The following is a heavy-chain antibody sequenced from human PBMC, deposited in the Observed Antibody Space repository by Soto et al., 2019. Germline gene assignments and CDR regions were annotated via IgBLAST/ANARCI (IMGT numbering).Heavy chain of an antibody. CDR2: INHSGST. Sequence: SETLSLTCPVYGGSFSTYYWSWIRQPPGKGLEWIGEINHSGSTNYNPSLKSRVTISVDTSKNQFSLKLSSVNAADTAVYYCLRDGSRYLFWSGPVYFGYWGQRTLGT. D-gene: IGHD3-3*01. CDR1: GGSFSTYY. V-gene: IGHV4-34*01. J-gene: IGHJ4*02. CDR3: LRDGSRYLFWSGPVYFGY.